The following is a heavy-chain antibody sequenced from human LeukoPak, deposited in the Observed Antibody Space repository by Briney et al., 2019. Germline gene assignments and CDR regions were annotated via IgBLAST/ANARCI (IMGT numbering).Heavy chain of an antibody. J-gene: IGHJ4*02. Sequence: GGSLRLSCSASGFTFSCYGMHWVRQAPGKGLEWVAFIRYDGSNKYYADSVKGRFTISRDNSKNTLYLQMNSLGAEDTAVYYCEIWSGYYKDFDYWGQGTLVTVSS. CDR3: EIWSGYYKDFDY. D-gene: IGHD3-3*01. V-gene: IGHV3-30*02. CDR2: IRYDGSNK. CDR1: GFTFSCYG.